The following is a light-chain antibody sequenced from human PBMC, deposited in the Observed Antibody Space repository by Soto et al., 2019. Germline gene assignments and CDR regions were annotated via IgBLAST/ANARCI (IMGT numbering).Light chain of an antibody. J-gene: IGLJ3*02. CDR3: EAWDDSLNGWV. CDR2: SNH. V-gene: IGLV1-44*01. Sequence: QSVLTQPPSASGTPGQRVTISCSGSSSNIGSNTVNWYQQLPGTAPKLLIYSNHQRPSEVPDRFSGSKSGTSASLAISGLQSEDEADYYCEAWDDSLNGWVFGGGTKVTFL. CDR1: SSNIGSNT.